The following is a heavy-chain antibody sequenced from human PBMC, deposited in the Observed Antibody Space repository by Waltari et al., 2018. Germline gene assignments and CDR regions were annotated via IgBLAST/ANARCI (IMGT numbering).Heavy chain of an antibody. CDR3: AREENSSSGNNNWFDP. CDR2: IYYSGST. V-gene: IGHV4-39*02. D-gene: IGHD6-13*01. CDR1: GGSISSSSYY. J-gene: IGHJ5*02. Sequence: QLQLQESGPGLVKPSATLSLTCTVSGGSISSSSYYWGWIRQPPGKGLEWIGSIYYSGSTYYNPSLKSRVTISVDTSKNQFSLKLSSVTAADTAVYYCAREENSSSGNNNWFDPWGQGTLVTVSS.